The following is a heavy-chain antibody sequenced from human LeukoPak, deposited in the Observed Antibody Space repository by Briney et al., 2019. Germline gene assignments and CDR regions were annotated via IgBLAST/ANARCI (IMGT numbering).Heavy chain of an antibody. V-gene: IGHV4-30-2*01. CDR2: IYHSGST. CDR3: ASSTVVTRGPMPNPFDY. CDR1: GGSISSGGYS. J-gene: IGHJ4*02. D-gene: IGHD2-21*02. Sequence: PSQTLSLTCAVSGGSISSGGYSWSWIRQPPGKGLEWIGYIYHSGSTYYNPSLKSRVTISVDRSKNQFSLKLSSVTAADTAVYYCASSTVVTRGPMPNPFDYWGQGTLVTVSS.